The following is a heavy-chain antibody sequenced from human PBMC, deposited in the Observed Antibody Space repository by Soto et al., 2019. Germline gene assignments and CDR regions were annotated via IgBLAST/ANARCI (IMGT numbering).Heavy chain of an antibody. CDR2: IYYSGST. J-gene: IGHJ4*02. V-gene: IGHV4-59*08. CDR3: ARHGSYDFWSGYYAR. D-gene: IGHD3-3*01. CDR1: GGSISSYY. Sequence: PSETLSLTCTASGGSISSYYWSWIRQPPGKGLEWIGYIYYSGSTNYNPSLKSRVTISVDTSKNQFSLKLSSVTAADTAVYYCARHGSYDFWSGYYARWGQGTLVTVSS.